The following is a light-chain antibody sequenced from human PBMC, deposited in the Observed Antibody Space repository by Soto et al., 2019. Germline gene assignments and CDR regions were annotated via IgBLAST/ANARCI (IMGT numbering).Light chain of an antibody. Sequence: EIVLTQSPGTLSLSPGERATLSCRASQSVSSSYLAWYQQKPGQAPRLLSYGASSRATGIPDRFSGSGSGADFAVTISRLEAEDFAVYYCQQYGTPPLTFGPGTKVDIK. CDR3: QQYGTPPLT. V-gene: IGKV3-20*01. CDR2: GAS. CDR1: QSVSSSY. J-gene: IGKJ3*01.